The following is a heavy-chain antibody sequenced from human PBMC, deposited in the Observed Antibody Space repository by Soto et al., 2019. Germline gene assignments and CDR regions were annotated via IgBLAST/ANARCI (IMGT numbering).Heavy chain of an antibody. CDR2: IWYDGSNK. Sequence: QVQLVESGGGVVQPGRSLRLSCAASGFTFSSYGMHWVRQAPGKGLEWVAVIWYDGSNKYYADSVKGRFTISRDNSKNTLYLQMNMLRAEEKAVCYCARDGFGCGGGSCYFFAVPGYFQHWGQGTLVTVSS. J-gene: IGHJ1*01. CDR3: ARDGFGCGGGSCYFFAVPGYFQH. D-gene: IGHD2-15*01. CDR1: GFTFSSYG. V-gene: IGHV3-33*01.